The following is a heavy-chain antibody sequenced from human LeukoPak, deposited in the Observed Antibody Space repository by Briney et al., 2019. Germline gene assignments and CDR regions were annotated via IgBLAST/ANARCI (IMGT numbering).Heavy chain of an antibody. Sequence: PGRSLRLSCTASGFAFGDYAMNWVRQAPGKGLEWVSYISSSGSTIYYADSVKGRFTISRDNAKNSLYLQMNSLRAEDTAVYYCARDPYSGSYPDAFDIWGQGTMVTVSS. J-gene: IGHJ3*02. V-gene: IGHV3-48*03. CDR1: GFAFGDYA. D-gene: IGHD1-26*01. CDR2: ISSSGSTI. CDR3: ARDPYSGSYPDAFDI.